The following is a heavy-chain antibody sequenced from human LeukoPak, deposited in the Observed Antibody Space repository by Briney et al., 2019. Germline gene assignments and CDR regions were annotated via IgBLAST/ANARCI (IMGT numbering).Heavy chain of an antibody. D-gene: IGHD2-2*01. CDR1: GGSISSYY. CDR3: ARESSCYYYMDV. J-gene: IGHJ6*03. Sequence: SETLSLTCTVSGGSISSYYWSWIRQPPGKGLEWIGYIYYSGSTNYNPSLKSRVTISVDTSKNQFSLKLSSVTAADTAVYYCARESSCYYYMDVWGKGTTVTVSS. V-gene: IGHV4-59*01. CDR2: IYYSGST.